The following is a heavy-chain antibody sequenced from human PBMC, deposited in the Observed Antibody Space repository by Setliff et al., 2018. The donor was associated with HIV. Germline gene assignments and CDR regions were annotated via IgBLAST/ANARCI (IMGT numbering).Heavy chain of an antibody. J-gene: IGHJ5*02. CDR1: RLTLSSNY. CDR2: IYPGGSV. Sequence: GESLKISCTASRLTLSSNYMTWVRQSPGKGLEWVSTIYPGGSVYYADSIKGRFSISRENAKNTIYLQMHSLTTEDTAVYFCAKLTRLKASFPTDYLDPWGQGTLVTVSS. D-gene: IGHD4-17*01. CDR3: AKLTRLKASFPTDYLDP. V-gene: IGHV3-66*02.